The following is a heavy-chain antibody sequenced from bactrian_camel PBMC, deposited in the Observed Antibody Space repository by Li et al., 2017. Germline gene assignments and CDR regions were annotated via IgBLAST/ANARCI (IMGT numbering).Heavy chain of an antibody. D-gene: IGHD6*01. CDR2: INVNGDHM. V-gene: IGHV3S40*01. CDR3: VRPGENGGTFGY. CDR1: GFAFSLYD. J-gene: IGHJ6*01. Sequence: DVQLVESGGGSVQAGGTLKLSCVASGFAFSLYDMAWVRQAPGKGLEWVSGINVNGDHMGNMDSVKGRFTISRDNAKNTLYLQLNSLETEDTAMYYCVRPGENGGTFGYWGQGTQVTVS.